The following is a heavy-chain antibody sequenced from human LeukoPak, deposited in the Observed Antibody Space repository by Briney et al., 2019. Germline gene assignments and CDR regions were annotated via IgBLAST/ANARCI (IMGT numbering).Heavy chain of an antibody. J-gene: IGHJ4*02. V-gene: IGHV4-31*03. Sequence: SETLSLTCTVSGGSISSGGYYWSWIRQHPGKGLEWIGYIYYSGSTYYNPSLKSRVTISVDTSKNQFSPNLSSVTAADTAVYYCARGDYGDNPTLDYWGQGTLVTVSS. D-gene: IGHD4-17*01. CDR2: IYYSGST. CDR1: GGSISSGGYY. CDR3: ARGDYGDNPTLDY.